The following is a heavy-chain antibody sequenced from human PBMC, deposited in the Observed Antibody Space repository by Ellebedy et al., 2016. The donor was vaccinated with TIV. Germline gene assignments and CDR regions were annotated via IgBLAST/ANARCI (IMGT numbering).Heavy chain of an antibody. CDR2: IHYSGSA. V-gene: IGHV4-59*01. Sequence: MPSETLSLTCTVSGDSISPYYWNWIRQPPGKGLEWIGYIHYSGSANYNPSLKSRVTISVDTSKNQFTQNLSSVTAADTARYYCARQHDPKYNNYMDVWGKGTTVTVSS. CDR3: ARQHDPKYNNYMDV. CDR1: GDSISPYY. J-gene: IGHJ6*03.